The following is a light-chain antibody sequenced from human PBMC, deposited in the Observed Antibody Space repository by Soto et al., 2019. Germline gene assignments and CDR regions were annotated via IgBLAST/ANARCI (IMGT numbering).Light chain of an antibody. Sequence: QSVLTQPPSASGTPGQRVTISCSGSSSNIGGNTVNWYQQLPGTAPKLLMFANEERPSGVPDRFSASKSGTSASLAINGLQSDDEADYYCATWDDSLNGWVFGGGTKVTVL. CDR2: ANE. CDR1: SSNIGGNT. V-gene: IGLV1-44*01. J-gene: IGLJ3*02. CDR3: ATWDDSLNGWV.